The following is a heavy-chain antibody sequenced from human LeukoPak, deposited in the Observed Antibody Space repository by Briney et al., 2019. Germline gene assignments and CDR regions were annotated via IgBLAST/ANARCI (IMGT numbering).Heavy chain of an antibody. D-gene: IGHD3-10*01. CDR3: ARGNYYGSGSYAIDY. CDR2: IIPIFGTA. J-gene: IGHJ4*02. Sequence: GASVKVSCKASGGTFSSYAISWVRRAPGQGLEWMGGIIPIFGTANYAQKFQGRVTITADESTSTAYMELSSLRSEDMAVYYCARGNYYGSGSYAIDYWGQGTLVTVSS. CDR1: GGTFSSYA. V-gene: IGHV1-69*13.